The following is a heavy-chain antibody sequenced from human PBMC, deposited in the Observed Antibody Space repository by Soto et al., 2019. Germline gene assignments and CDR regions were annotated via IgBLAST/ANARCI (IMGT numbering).Heavy chain of an antibody. J-gene: IGHJ6*02. V-gene: IGHV4-34*01. Sequence: QVQLQQWGAGLLKPSETLSLTCAVYGGSFSGYYWSWIRQPPGKGLEWIGEINHSGSTNYNPSLKSRVTISVDTSKNQFSLERRSVTAADTAVYYCARGPPVTGGTPYYDYGMDVWGQGATVTVSS. CDR2: INHSGST. D-gene: IGHD1-7*01. CDR3: ARGPPVTGGTPYYDYGMDV. CDR1: GGSFSGYY.